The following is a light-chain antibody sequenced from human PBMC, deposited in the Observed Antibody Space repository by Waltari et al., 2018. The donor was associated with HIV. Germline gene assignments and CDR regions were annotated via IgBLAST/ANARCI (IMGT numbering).Light chain of an antibody. CDR3: CSYSRGGDSYV. J-gene: IGLJ1*01. CDR1: CGDIGSFNF. Sequence: QSVLTQPASVSGFAGQSITIPCGGSCGDIGSFNFVSWYYSRPYQAPRLILYDVRSRPSGVSARFSGSKTGNTASLTISGLNSEDEDISYCCSYSRGGDSYVFGPGT. CDR2: DVR. V-gene: IGLV2-14*01.